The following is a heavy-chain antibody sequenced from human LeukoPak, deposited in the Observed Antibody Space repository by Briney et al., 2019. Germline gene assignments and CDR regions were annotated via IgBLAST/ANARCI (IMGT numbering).Heavy chain of an antibody. CDR3: ARVTYYYDSSGFRPYYYYYMDV. V-gene: IGHV4-61*02. CDR1: GGSISSGSYY. Sequence: SETLSLTCTVSGGSISSGSYYWSWIRQPAGKGLEWIGRIYTSGSTNYNPSLKSRVTISVDTSKNQFSLKLSSVTAADTAVYYCARVTYYYDSSGFRPYYYYYMDVWGKGTTVTISS. CDR2: IYTSGST. D-gene: IGHD3-22*01. J-gene: IGHJ6*03.